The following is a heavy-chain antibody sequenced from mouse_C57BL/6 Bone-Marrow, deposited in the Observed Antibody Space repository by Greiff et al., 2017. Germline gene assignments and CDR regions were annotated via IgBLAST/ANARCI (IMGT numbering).Heavy chain of an antibody. CDR1: GYTFTSYG. Sequence: VQLQESGAELARPGASVKLSCTASGYTFTSYGISWVKQRTGPGLEWIGEIYPRSGNTYYNEKFKGKATLTADTSSSTAYMELRSLTSEDSAVYFCASPCGSNHPHWGQGTSVTVSS. V-gene: IGHV1-81*01. CDR3: ASPCGSNHPH. J-gene: IGHJ4*01. CDR2: IYPRSGNT. D-gene: IGHD1-1*01.